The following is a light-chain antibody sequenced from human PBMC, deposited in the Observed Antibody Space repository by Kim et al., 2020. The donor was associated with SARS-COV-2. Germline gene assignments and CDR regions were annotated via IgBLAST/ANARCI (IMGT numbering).Light chain of an antibody. CDR2: GKN. CDR3: NSRDSNDDVV. V-gene: IGLV3-19*01. CDR1: SLRSYY. J-gene: IGLJ2*01. Sequence: VALGQTVSITCRGGSLRSYYATCYQQKPGQAPILVIYGKNTRPSWIPDRFSGSSSGNTAFLTITGTQAGDEADYYCNSRDSNDDVVFGGGTQLTVL.